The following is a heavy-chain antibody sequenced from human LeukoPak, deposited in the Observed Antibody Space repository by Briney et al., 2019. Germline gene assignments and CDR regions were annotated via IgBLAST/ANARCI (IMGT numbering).Heavy chain of an antibody. CDR3: ARVGATPRYYNYYGMDV. Sequence: PSGTLSLTCVVSGGSISSSNWWSWVRQPPGKGLEWIGSIYYNANTYYNPSLKSRITISVDTSKNQFSLRLSSVTAADTAVYYCARVGATPRYYNYYGMDVWGQGTTVTVSS. CDR2: IYYNANT. J-gene: IGHJ6*02. CDR1: GGSISSSNW. V-gene: IGHV4-4*02. D-gene: IGHD1-26*01.